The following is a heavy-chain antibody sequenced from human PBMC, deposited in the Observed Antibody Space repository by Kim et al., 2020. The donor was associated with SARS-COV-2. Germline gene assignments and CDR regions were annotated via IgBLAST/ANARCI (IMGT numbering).Heavy chain of an antibody. V-gene: IGHV3-30*15. Sequence: ADSVKGRFTISRDKSKDTLYLQMSSLRAGDTAIYYCAKGRIAVAGTPMNYWGQGTLVTVSS. J-gene: IGHJ4*02. D-gene: IGHD6-19*01. CDR3: AKGRIAVAGTPMNY.